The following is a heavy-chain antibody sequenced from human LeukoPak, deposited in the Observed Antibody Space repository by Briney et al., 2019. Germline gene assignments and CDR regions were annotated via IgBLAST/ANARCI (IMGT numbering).Heavy chain of an antibody. CDR2: ISSNGGST. J-gene: IGHJ4*02. D-gene: IGHD5-24*01. V-gene: IGHV3-64*01. CDR3: ATLGGEMATISDY. Sequence: GGSLRLSCAASGFTFSSYSMNWVRQAPGKGLEYVSAISSNGGSTYYANSVKGGFTISRDNSKNTLYLQMGSPRAEDMAVYYCATLGGEMATISDYWGQGTLVTVSS. CDR1: GFTFSSYS.